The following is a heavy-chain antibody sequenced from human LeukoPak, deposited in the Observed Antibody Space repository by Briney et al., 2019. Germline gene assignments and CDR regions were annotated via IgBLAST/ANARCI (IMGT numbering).Heavy chain of an antibody. J-gene: IGHJ4*02. CDR1: GYTFTGYY. CDR2: INPNSGGT. CDR3: ATYVWGNLTFDY. Sequence: ASVKASCKASGYTFTGYYIHWVRQAPGQGLEWMGWINPNSGGTNYAQKFQGRVTMTSDTSISTAYMELSRLRSDDTAVYYCATYVWGNLTFDYWGQGTLVTVSS. V-gene: IGHV1-2*02. D-gene: IGHD3-16*01.